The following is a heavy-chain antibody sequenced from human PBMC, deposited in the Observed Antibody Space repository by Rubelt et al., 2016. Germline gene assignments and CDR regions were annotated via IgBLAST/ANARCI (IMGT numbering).Heavy chain of an antibody. CDR2: IYYSGST. V-gene: IGHV4-39*01. J-gene: IGHJ5*02. CDR3: ARCPYYYGSGRLNWFDP. D-gene: IGHD3-10*01. CDR1: GGSISSNNYF. Sequence: QLQLQESGPGLVKPSETLSLTCTVSGGSISSNNYFWGWIRQSPGKGLEWIGSIYYSGSTLYNPSLKSRVTISVDTSKNQFSLKLSSVTAADTAVYYCARCPYYYGSGRLNWFDPWGQGTLVTVSS.